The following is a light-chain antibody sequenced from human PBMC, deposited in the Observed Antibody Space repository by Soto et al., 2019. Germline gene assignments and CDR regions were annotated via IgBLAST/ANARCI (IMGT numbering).Light chain of an antibody. Sequence: QSVLTQPASVSGSPGQSIAISCTGTSSDVGGYNYVSWYQQHPGKAPKLMIYDVTSRPSGVSDRFSGSKSGTTASLTISGLQAEDEADYYCCSYTSSTIYVLGTGTKVTVL. CDR3: CSYTSSTIYV. CDR1: SSDVGGYNY. V-gene: IGLV2-14*03. CDR2: DVT. J-gene: IGLJ1*01.